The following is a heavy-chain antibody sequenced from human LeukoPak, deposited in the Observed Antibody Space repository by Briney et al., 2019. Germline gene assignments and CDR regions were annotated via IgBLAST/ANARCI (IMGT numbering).Heavy chain of an antibody. D-gene: IGHD3-10*01. J-gene: IGHJ4*02. V-gene: IGHV4-39*07. CDR2: IYYSGST. CDR1: GGSISSSSYY. Sequence: SETLSLTCTVSGGSISSSSYYWGWIRQPPGKGLEWIGSIYYSGSTYYNPSLKSRVTIPVDTSKNQFSLKLSSVTAADTAVYYCARDYRFGELLSPHFDYWGQGTLVTVSS. CDR3: ARDYRFGELLSPHFDY.